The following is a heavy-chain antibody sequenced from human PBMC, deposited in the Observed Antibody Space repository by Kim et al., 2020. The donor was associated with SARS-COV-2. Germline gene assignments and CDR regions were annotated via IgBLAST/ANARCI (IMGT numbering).Heavy chain of an antibody. CDR3: ARVSPRYGDYVDY. CDR1: GFTFSSYS. V-gene: IGHV3-21*01. Sequence: GGSLRLSCAASGFTFSSYSMNWVRQAPGKGLEWVSSISSSSSYIYYADSVKGRFTISRDNAKNPLYLQMNSLRAEDTAVYYCARVSPRYGDYVDYWGQRTLVTVSS. CDR2: ISSSSSYI. J-gene: IGHJ4*02. D-gene: IGHD4-17*01.